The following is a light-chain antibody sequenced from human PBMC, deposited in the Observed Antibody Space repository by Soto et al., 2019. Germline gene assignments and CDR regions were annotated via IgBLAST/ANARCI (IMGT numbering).Light chain of an antibody. Sequence: EVVLTQSPATLSVSPGERATLSCRTSQSVGNNLAWYQQKPGQAPRLLIYDAINRATGIPARFSGSGSGTDFTLTISSLEPEDFGVYYCQQRSKWVTFGRGTKVEIK. J-gene: IGKJ4*01. CDR3: QQRSKWVT. CDR2: DAI. CDR1: QSVGNN. V-gene: IGKV3-11*01.